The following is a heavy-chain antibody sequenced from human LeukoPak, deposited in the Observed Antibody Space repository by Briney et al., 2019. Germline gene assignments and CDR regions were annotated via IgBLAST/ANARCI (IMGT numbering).Heavy chain of an antibody. V-gene: IGHV3-21*04. Sequence: PGGSLRLSCAASGFTFSSYSMNWVRQAPGKGLEWVSFTFTSGNYIYYGDSVKGRFTISRDNSKNTLYLQMNSLRAEDTAVYYCAKSPNDILTGEEYFFDYWGQGTLVTVSS. CDR3: AKSPNDILTGEEYFFDY. CDR1: GFTFSSYS. CDR2: TFTSGNYI. J-gene: IGHJ4*02. D-gene: IGHD3-9*01.